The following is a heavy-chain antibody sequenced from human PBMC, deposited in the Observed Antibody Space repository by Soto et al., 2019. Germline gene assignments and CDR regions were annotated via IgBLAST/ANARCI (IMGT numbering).Heavy chain of an antibody. D-gene: IGHD3-10*01. Sequence: EVQLVESGGVVVQPGWSLRLSCAASGFTFDDYTMHWVRQTPGKGLEWVSRINWDGGSTYYAESVKGRFTITRDNSKNYLYRQMNSLRTEDTALYYCAKDAGVGASSFELGFDYWGQGTLVTVSS. CDR1: GFTFDDYT. CDR3: AKDAGVGASSFELGFDY. V-gene: IGHV3-43*01. CDR2: INWDGGST. J-gene: IGHJ4*02.